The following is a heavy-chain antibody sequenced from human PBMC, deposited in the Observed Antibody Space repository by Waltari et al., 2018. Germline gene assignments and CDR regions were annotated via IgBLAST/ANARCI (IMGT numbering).Heavy chain of an antibody. Sequence: QVQLVESGGGVVQPGGYLRRSCAASGFTFSSYGMHWVRQAPGQGLEWVAFIRYDGSNKYYADSVKGRFTISRDNSKNTLYLQMNSLRAEDTAVYYCAKSLDFDWLRGDRWFDPWGQGTLVTVSS. CDR2: IRYDGSNK. J-gene: IGHJ5*02. CDR3: AKSLDFDWLRGDRWFDP. CDR1: GFTFSSYG. V-gene: IGHV3-30*02. D-gene: IGHD3-9*01.